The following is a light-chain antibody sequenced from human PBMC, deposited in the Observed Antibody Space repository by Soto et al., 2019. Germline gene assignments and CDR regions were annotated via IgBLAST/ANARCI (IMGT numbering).Light chain of an antibody. Sequence: IQFTQSPSFLSASVGDRVTITCRASQCISTYLVWYQQKTVKAPNLLIYTASTLQSGVPSRFTGSGSGTEFSLTVSSLQPEDSSTYHCQQYKTYLTFGPGTKVDIK. J-gene: IGKJ1*01. CDR2: TAS. CDR1: QCISTY. CDR3: QQYKTYLT. V-gene: IGKV1-9*01.